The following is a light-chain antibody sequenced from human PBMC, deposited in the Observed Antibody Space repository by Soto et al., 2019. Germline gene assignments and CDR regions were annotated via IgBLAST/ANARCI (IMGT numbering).Light chain of an antibody. Sequence: DIQMTQSPSSLSASVGDRVTITCRASYGITNYLAWYQQKPGKVPKLLISAASTLYSGVPSRFSASGSGREFTLTISSLQAEDVATYYCLKYSSVPWTFGQGTKVEIK. CDR2: AAS. J-gene: IGKJ1*01. CDR3: LKYSSVPWT. V-gene: IGKV1-27*01. CDR1: YGITNY.